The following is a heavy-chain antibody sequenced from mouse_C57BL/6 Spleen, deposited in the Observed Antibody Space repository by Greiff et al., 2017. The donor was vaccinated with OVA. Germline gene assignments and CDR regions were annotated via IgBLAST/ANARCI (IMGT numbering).Heavy chain of an antibody. D-gene: IGHD1-1*01. CDR3: TIYYYGSSPWFAY. J-gene: IGHJ3*01. Sequence: VKVVESGAELVRPGASVTLSCKASGYTFTDYEMHWVKQTPVHGLEWIGAIDPETGGTAYNQKFKGKAILTADKSSSTAYMELRSLTSEDSAVYYCTIYYYGSSPWFAYWGQGTLVTVSA. V-gene: IGHV1-15*01. CDR1: GYTFTDYE. CDR2: IDPETGGT.